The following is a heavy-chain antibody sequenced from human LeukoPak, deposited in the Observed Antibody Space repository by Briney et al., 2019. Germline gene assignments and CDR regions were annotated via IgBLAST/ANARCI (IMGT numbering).Heavy chain of an antibody. CDR1: GFTFSSYG. Sequence: GGSLRLSCAASGFTFSSYGMHWVRQAPGKGLEWVAVIWYGGSNKYYADSVKGGFTISRDNSKNTLYLQMNSLRAEDTAVYYCVKDRDYSNYVDYWGQGTLVTVSS. CDR3: VKDRDYSNYVDY. J-gene: IGHJ4*02. V-gene: IGHV3-33*06. D-gene: IGHD4-11*01. CDR2: IWYGGSNK.